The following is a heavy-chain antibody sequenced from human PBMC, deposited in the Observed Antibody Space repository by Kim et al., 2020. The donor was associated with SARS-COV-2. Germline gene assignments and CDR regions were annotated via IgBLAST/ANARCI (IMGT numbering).Heavy chain of an antibody. CDR2: INTNTGNP. CDR3: ARDRVPAAIGGGVYYYYYYMDV. Sequence: ASVKVSCKASGYTFTSYAMNWVRQAPGQGLEWMGWINTNTGNPTYAQGFTGRFVFSLDTSVSTAYLQISSLKAEDTAVYYCARDRVPAAIGGGVYYYYYYMDVWGKGTTVTVSS. D-gene: IGHD2-2*02. CDR1: GYTFTSYA. V-gene: IGHV7-4-1*02. J-gene: IGHJ6*03.